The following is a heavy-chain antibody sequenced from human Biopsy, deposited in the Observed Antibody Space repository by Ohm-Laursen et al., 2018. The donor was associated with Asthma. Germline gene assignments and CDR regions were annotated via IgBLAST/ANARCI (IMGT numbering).Heavy chain of an antibody. V-gene: IGHV4-31*11. D-gene: IGHD2-2*01. J-gene: IGHJ5*01. CDR2: INYSGNT. Sequence: PSKTLSLTCVVSGGSINSGAFYWGWVRQHPGKGPEWIGYINYSGNTYYNPSLKSRVIISVETSKNQFSLKLTSVTAADSALYYCARDLAGSCTSASCYGFDSWGQGAQVTVSS. CDR1: GGSINSGAFY. CDR3: ARDLAGSCTSASCYGFDS.